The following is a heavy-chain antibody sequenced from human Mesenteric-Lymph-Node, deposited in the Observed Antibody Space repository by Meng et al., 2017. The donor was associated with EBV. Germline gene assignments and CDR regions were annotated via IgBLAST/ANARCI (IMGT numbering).Heavy chain of an antibody. CDR2: MNHDGTA. CDR1: GESFSDHY. Sequence: VHVPEWGPGLLKPSETLSLIFTVYGESFSDHYWSWIRQPPGKGPQWIGEMNHDGTANYNPSLKSRVTMSVDTSKNQLSLKLSSVTAADTAIYYCARLVVDPIDNWFDPWGQGTLVTVSS. D-gene: IGHD2-15*01. CDR3: ARLVVDPIDNWFDP. V-gene: IGHV4-34*01. J-gene: IGHJ5*02.